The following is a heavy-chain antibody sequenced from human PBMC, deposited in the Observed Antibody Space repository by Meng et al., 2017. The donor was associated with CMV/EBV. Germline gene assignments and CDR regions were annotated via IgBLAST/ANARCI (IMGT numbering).Heavy chain of an antibody. D-gene: IGHD1-14*01. CDR3: AKDTQPLRSCFLDY. CDR2: ISGSGGST. CDR1: GFTFSSYA. V-gene: IGHV3-23*01. Sequence: GGSLRLSCAASGFTFSSYAMSWVRQAPGKGLEWVSAISGSGGSTYYADSVKGRFTISRDNSKNTLYLQMNSLRAEDTAVYYCAKDTQPLRSCFLDYWGQGTLVTVSS. J-gene: IGHJ4*02.